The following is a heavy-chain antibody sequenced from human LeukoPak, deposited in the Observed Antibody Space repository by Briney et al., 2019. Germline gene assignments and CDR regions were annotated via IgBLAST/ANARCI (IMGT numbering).Heavy chain of an antibody. D-gene: IGHD3-10*01. Sequence: PSETLSLTCTVSGGSISSGGYYWSWIRQHPGKGLEWIGYIYYSGSTYYNPSLKSRVTISVDTSKNQFSLKLSSVTAADTAVYYCARVNRWFRELLNFDYWGQGTLVTVSS. V-gene: IGHV4-31*03. CDR3: ARVNRWFRELLNFDY. J-gene: IGHJ4*02. CDR1: GGSISSGGYY. CDR2: IYYSGST.